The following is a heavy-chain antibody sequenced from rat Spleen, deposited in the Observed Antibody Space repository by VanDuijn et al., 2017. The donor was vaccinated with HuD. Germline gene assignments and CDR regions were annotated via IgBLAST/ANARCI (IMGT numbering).Heavy chain of an antibody. Sequence: EVQLVESGGGLVQPGRSLKLSCAASGFTFSDYDMAWVRQAPTKGLEWVATISYDDSKTYYRDSVKGRFTISRDNARSTLNLQMDSLRSEDTAIYYCTRRGYLSDWYFDFWGPGTMVTVSS. CDR2: ISYDDSKT. D-gene: IGHD4-4*01. J-gene: IGHJ1*01. V-gene: IGHV5-29*01. CDR1: GFTFSDYD. CDR3: TRRGYLSDWYFDF.